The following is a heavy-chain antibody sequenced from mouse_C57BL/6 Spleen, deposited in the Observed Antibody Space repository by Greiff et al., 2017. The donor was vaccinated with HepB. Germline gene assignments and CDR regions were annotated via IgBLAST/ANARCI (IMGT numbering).Heavy chain of an antibody. D-gene: IGHD2-5*01. CDR3: ARLDYSNLDY. J-gene: IGHJ2*01. V-gene: IGHV5-16*01. CDR2: INYDGSST. Sequence: EVKLVESEGGLVQPGSSMKLSCTASGFTFSDYYMAWVRQVPEKGLEWVANINYDGSSTYYLDSLKSRFIISRDNAKNILYLQMSSLKSEDTATYYCARLDYSNLDYWGQGTTLTVSS. CDR1: GFTFSDYY.